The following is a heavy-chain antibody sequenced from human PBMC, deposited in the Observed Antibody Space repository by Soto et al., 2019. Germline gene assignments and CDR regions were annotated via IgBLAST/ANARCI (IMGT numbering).Heavy chain of an antibody. J-gene: IGHJ6*02. CDR1: GGTFSSYA. CDR2: IIPINGTA. V-gene: IGHV1-69*13. D-gene: IGHD2-15*01. Sequence: SVKVSCKASGGTFSSYAISWVRQAPGQGLEWMGGIIPINGTANYAQKFQGRVTITADESTSTAYMELRSLRSDDTAVYYCARVFPSIVVVVAATGRNYYGMDVWGQGTTVTVSS. CDR3: ARVFPSIVVVVAATGRNYYGMDV.